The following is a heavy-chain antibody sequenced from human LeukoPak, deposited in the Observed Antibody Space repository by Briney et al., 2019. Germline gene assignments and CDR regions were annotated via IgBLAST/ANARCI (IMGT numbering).Heavy chain of an antibody. J-gene: IGHJ6*03. V-gene: IGHV3-7*01. CDR3: ARTLGDIVVVPAATRVYYYYYYYMDV. CDR1: GFTFSSYW. D-gene: IGHD2-2*01. Sequence: GGSLRLSCAASGFTFSSYWMSWVRQAPGKGLEWVANIKQDGSEKYYVDSVKGRFTISRDNAKNSLYLQMNSLRAEDTAVYYCARTLGDIVVVPAATRVYYYYYYYMDVWGKGTTVTVSS. CDR2: IKQDGSEK.